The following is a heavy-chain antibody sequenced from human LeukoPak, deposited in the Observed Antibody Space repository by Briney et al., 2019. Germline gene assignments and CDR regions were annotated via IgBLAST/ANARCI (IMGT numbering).Heavy chain of an antibody. CDR1: GGSLSGYF. J-gene: IGHJ4*02. V-gene: IGHV4-34*01. D-gene: IGHD1-26*01. CDR2: INDRGST. Sequence: SETLSLTCAVSGGSLSGYFWGWIRQPPGKGLEWIGEINDRGSTNYNPSLKSRVIISVDRSKRQFSLELRSVTAADTAVYYCARVWWELTTARRFDYWGQGTLVTVSS. CDR3: ARVWWELTTARRFDY.